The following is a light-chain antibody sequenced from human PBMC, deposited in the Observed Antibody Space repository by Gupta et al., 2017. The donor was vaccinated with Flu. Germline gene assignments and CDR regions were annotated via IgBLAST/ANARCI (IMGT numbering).Light chain of an antibody. CDR1: SSNIGINY. V-gene: IGLV1-47*01. CDR3: AAWDDSLSGRYV. Sequence: QSVLPQPPSASGTPGQRVTISCSGSSSNIGINYVYWYQQLPGTAPKLLIYRNNQRPSGVPDRFSGSKSGTSASLAISGLRSEDEADYYCAAWDDSLSGRYVFGTGTKVTVL. J-gene: IGLJ1*01. CDR2: RNN.